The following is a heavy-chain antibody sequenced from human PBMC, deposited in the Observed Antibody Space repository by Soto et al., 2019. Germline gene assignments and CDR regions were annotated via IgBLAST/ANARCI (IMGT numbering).Heavy chain of an antibody. D-gene: IGHD6-13*01. J-gene: IGHJ3*02. V-gene: IGHV3-30*03. CDR2: ISYDGNNK. Sequence: GGSLRLSCAASGIVFSNAQMHWVRQAPGKGLEWVATISYDGNNKFYADSLKGRFTISRDNSKNTLYLQINSPRDDDTAVYYCARRIALAGPYGAIDIWGQGTMVTVSS. CDR1: GIVFSNAQ. CDR3: ARRIALAGPYGAIDI.